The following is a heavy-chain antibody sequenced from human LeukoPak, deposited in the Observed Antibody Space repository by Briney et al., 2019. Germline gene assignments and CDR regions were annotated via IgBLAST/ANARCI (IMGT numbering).Heavy chain of an antibody. V-gene: IGHV3-48*01. Sequence: PGGSLRLSCAASGFTFSTYDMNWVRQAPGKGLEWVSYISSSSRTISYADSVKGRFTIPRDNAKNSLYLQMNSLRAEDTAVYYCARLRYYAMDVWGQGTTVTASS. CDR3: ARLRYYAMDV. CDR1: GFTFSTYD. CDR2: ISSSSRTI. J-gene: IGHJ6*02.